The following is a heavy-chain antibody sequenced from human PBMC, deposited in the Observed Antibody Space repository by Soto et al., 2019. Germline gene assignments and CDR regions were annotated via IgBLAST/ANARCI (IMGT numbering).Heavy chain of an antibody. CDR3: TPITHKAFDI. Sequence: EVQLVESGGGLVQPGGSLKLSCAASGFTFSGSAMHWVRQASGKGLEWVGRIRSKANSYATAYAASVKGRFTISRDDSKNTAYLQMNSLKTEDTAVDYCTPITHKAFDIWGQGTMVTVAS. CDR1: GFTFSGSA. V-gene: IGHV3-73*02. J-gene: IGHJ3*02. CDR2: IRSKANSYAT. D-gene: IGHD3-10*01.